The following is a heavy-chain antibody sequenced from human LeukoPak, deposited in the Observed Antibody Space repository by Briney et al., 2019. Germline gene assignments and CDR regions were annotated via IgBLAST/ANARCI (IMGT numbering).Heavy chain of an antibody. CDR3: ARVCRDTSGGYYFDY. D-gene: IGHD3-22*01. CDR1: GYTFSFFG. J-gene: IGHJ4*02. CDR2: ISAYNGNT. Sequence: ASVKVSCKASGYTFSFFGISWVRQAPGQGLEWMGWISAYNGNTNHPQKVQGRVTMTTDTSTSTAYMELRSLRYDDTAVYYCARVCRDTSGGYYFDYWGQGTLITVSS. V-gene: IGHV1-18*01.